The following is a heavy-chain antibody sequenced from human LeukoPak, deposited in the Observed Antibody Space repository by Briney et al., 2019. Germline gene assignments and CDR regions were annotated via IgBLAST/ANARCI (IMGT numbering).Heavy chain of an antibody. J-gene: IGHJ6*02. Sequence: GGSLRLSCAASGFTFSSYWMHWVRHAPGKGLVWVSRINSDGSSTSYADSVKGRFTISRDNAKNTLYLQMNSLRAEDTAVYYCARVASSGWRDGMDVWGQGTTVTVSS. CDR2: INSDGSST. CDR1: GFTFSSYW. V-gene: IGHV3-74*01. D-gene: IGHD6-19*01. CDR3: ARVASSGWRDGMDV.